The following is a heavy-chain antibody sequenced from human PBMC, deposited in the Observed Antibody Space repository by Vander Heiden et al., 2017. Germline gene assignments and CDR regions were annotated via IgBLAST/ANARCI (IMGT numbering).Heavy chain of an antibody. J-gene: IGHJ3*02. D-gene: IGHD3-22*01. Sequence: QLQLVQSGAEVKKPGSSVKVSCKAAGAPFSSYAISWVRQAPGQGLEWMGGIIPIFGKANYAQKIQGRVTITADESTSTANMELSSVSSEEKAVYYCAKYDSSGYSSGAFDIWGQGTMVTVSS. CDR3: AKYDSSGYSSGAFDI. V-gene: IGHV1-69*01. CDR1: GAPFSSYA. CDR2: IIPIFGKA.